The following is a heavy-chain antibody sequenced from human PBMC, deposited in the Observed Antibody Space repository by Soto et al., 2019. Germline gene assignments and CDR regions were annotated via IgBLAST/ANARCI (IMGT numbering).Heavy chain of an antibody. V-gene: IGHV4-31*03. CDR3: ARDLPREWFGLGDI. CDR1: GGSISSGGYY. CDR2: IYYSGST. Sequence: SETLSLTCTVSGGSISSGGYYWSWIRQHPGKGLEWIGYIYYSGSTYYNPSLKSRVTISVDTSKNQFSLKLSSVTAADTAVYYCARDLPREWFGLGDIWGQGTMVTVSS. J-gene: IGHJ3*02. D-gene: IGHD3-10*01.